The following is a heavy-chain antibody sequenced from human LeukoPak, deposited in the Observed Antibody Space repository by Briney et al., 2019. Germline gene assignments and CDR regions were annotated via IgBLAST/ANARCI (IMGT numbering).Heavy chain of an antibody. CDR1: GFTFSSYS. CDR2: ISSSSSYI. D-gene: IGHD6-19*01. CDR3: VRVIAVAGKRQSRPL. V-gene: IGHV3-21*01. J-gene: IGHJ3*01. Sequence: GGSLRLSCAASGFTFSSYSMNWVRQAPGKGLEWVSSISSSSSYIYYADSVKGRFTISRDNAKNSLYLQMNSLRAEDTAVYYCVRVIAVAGKRQSRPLWGQGTMVTVSS.